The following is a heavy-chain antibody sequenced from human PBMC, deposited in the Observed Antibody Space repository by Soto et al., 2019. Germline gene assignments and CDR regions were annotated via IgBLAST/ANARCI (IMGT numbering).Heavy chain of an antibody. CDR1: GFTFSSYD. CDR2: IGTAGDT. V-gene: IGHV3-13*01. J-gene: IGHJ3*02. CDR3: ARDHGRDAFDI. D-gene: IGHD2-15*01. Sequence: GGSLRLSCAASGFTFSSYDMHWVRQATGKGLEWVSAIGTAGDTYYPGSVKGRFTISRENAKNSLYLQMNSLRAGDTAVYYCARDHGRDAFDIWGQGTMVTVSS.